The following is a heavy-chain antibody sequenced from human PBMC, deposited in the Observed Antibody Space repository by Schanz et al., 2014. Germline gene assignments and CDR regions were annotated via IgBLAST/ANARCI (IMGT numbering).Heavy chain of an antibody. V-gene: IGHV4-4*02. D-gene: IGHD6-19*01. Sequence: QVQLQESGPGLVKPSETLSLTCVVSRHSFSSSDWWSWVRQPPGKGLEWIGEIYHSGSTNYNPSRKSRVPISVDKPKKQFSLKVTSMTAADTAVYYCARGHHPHGITVAARGFDPWGQGTLVTVSS. CDR3: ARGHHPHGITVAARGFDP. J-gene: IGHJ5*02. CDR1: RHSFSSSDW. CDR2: IYHSGST.